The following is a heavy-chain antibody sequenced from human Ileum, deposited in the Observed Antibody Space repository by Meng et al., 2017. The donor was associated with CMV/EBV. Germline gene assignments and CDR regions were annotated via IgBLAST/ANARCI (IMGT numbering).Heavy chain of an antibody. CDR3: ARGGVPAAIGYYGMDV. V-gene: IGHV3-7*01. CDR2: IKQDGTEK. J-gene: IGHJ6*01. CDR1: GFTFSTYW. D-gene: IGHD2-2*02. Sequence: GESLKISCAASGFTFSTYWMSWVRQAPGKGLEWVANIKQDGTEKYSVDSVKGRFTISRDNAKNSLYLQMNNLRADDTAVYYCARGGVPAAIGYYGMDVWGQGNTVTVAS.